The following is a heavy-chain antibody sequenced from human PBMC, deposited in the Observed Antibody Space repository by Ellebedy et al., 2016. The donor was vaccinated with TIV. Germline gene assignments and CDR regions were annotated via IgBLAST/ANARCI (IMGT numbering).Heavy chain of an antibody. Sequence: GESLKISCAASGFTFSSYSMNWVRQAPGKGLEWVSFILSNTKYTYYADSVKGRFTISSDNGKNSLYLQMNSLRAEDTAVYYCATPWVRGVVLGETIDYWGQGTLVTVSS. CDR1: GFTFSSYS. V-gene: IGHV3-21*06. CDR3: ATPWVRGVVLGETIDY. CDR2: ILSNTKYT. D-gene: IGHD3-10*01. J-gene: IGHJ4*02.